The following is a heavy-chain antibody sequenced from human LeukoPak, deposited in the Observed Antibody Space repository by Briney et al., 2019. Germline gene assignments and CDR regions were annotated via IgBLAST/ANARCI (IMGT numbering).Heavy chain of an antibody. Sequence: GGSLRLSCAASGFTFSSYAMHWVRQAPGKGLEWVAVISYDGSNKYYAGSVKGRFTISRDNSKNTLYLQMNSLRAEDTAVYYRARGSLWLQLEYWGQGTRVTVSS. CDR1: GFTFSSYA. J-gene: IGHJ4*02. V-gene: IGHV3-30-3*01. CDR3: ARGSLWLQLEY. D-gene: IGHD5-24*01. CDR2: ISYDGSNK.